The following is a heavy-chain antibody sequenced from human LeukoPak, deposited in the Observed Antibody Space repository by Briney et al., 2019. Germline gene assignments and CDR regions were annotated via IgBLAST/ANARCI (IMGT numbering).Heavy chain of an antibody. J-gene: IGHJ5*02. V-gene: IGHV4-4*02. CDR2: IYHSGST. Sequence: SGTLSLTCAVSGGSISSSNWWSWVRQPPGKGLEWIGEIYHSGSTNYNPSLKSRVTISVDKSKNQFSLKLSSVTAADTAVYYCARGLYSSSSGWFDPWGQGTLVTVSS. D-gene: IGHD6-6*01. CDR1: GGSISSSNW. CDR3: ARGLYSSSSGWFDP.